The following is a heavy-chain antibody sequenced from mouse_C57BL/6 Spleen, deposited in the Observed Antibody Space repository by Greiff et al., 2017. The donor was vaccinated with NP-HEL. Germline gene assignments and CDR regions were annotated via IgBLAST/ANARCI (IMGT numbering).Heavy chain of an antibody. CDR1: GFNIKDYY. J-gene: IGHJ3*01. CDR2: IDPEDGET. D-gene: IGHD2-10*01. Sequence: VQLKQSGAELVKPGASVKLSCTASGFNIKDYYMHWVKQRTEQGLEWIGRIDPEDGETKYAPKFQGKATITADTSSNTAYLQLSSLTSEDTAVYYCASPYYSFAYWGQGTLVTVSA. V-gene: IGHV14-2*01. CDR3: ASPYYSFAY.